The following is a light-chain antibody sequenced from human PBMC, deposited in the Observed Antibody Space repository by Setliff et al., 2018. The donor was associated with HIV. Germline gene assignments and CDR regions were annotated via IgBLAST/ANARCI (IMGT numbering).Light chain of an antibody. CDR3: SSYAGSNNYV. Sequence: QSALTQPPSASGSPGQSVTISCTGTSSDVGGYNYVSWYQQHPGKAPKLMIYEVSKWPSGVPDRFSGSKSGNTASLTVSGLQAGDEADYYCSSYAGSNNYVFGTGTKGTV. CDR1: SSDVGGYNY. J-gene: IGLJ1*01. V-gene: IGLV2-8*01. CDR2: EVS.